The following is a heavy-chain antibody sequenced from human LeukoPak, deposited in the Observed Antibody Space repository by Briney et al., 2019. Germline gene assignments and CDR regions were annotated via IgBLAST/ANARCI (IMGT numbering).Heavy chain of an antibody. Sequence: PGGSLRLSCAASGFTFSSYGMHWVRQAPGKGLEWVAVIWYNGSIKYNADSVKGRFTNSRDNSKNTLYLQMNSLRAEDTAVYYCARDKEDPSKYFDYWGQGTLVTVSS. CDR2: IWYNGSIK. D-gene: IGHD2/OR15-2a*01. CDR1: GFTFSSYG. CDR3: ARDKEDPSKYFDY. V-gene: IGHV3-33*08. J-gene: IGHJ4*02.